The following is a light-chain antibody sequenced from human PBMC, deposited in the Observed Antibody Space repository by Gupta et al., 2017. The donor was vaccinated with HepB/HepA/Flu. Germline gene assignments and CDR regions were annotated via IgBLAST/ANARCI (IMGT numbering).Light chain of an antibody. CDR3: HSYASSISVYV. J-gene: IGLJ1*01. CDR2: GIS. CDR1: SSNIGAGYD. V-gene: IGLV1-40*01. Sequence: QSVLTQPPSVSGTPVQRVTISCTGSSSNIGAGYDVHWYQLLPHKAPKLIIHGISNRPSGVPDRFSGSKSGNSASLAISGLQAEDEAEYYCHSYASSISVYVFGTGTKVTVL.